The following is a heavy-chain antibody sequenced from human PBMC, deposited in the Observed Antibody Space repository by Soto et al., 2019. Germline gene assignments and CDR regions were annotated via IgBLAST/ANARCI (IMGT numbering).Heavy chain of an antibody. CDR1: GFTFSSYA. V-gene: IGHV3-23*01. Sequence: EVQLLESGGGLVQPGGSLRLSCAASGFTFSSYAMSWVRQAPGKGLEWVSAISGSGGSTYYADSVRGRFTISRDNSKNTLYLQINSLRAEDTAVYYCAKSSCSGGSCYLSSAFDIWGQGTMVTVSS. D-gene: IGHD2-15*01. J-gene: IGHJ3*02. CDR2: ISGSGGST. CDR3: AKSSCSGGSCYLSSAFDI.